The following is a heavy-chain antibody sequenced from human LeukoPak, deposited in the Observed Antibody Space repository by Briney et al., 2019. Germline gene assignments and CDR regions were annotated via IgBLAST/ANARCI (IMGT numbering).Heavy chain of an antibody. CDR1: GGSISSYY. CDR3: ARGGSSWYEGVDY. D-gene: IGHD6-13*01. CDR2: FYYSGST. J-gene: IGHJ4*02. V-gene: IGHV4-59*01. Sequence: SETLSLTCTVSGGSISSYYWSWIRQPPGKGLEWIGYFYYSGSTNYNPSLKSRVTISVDTSKNQFSLKLSSVTAADTAVYYCARGGSSWYEGVDYWGQGTLVTVSS.